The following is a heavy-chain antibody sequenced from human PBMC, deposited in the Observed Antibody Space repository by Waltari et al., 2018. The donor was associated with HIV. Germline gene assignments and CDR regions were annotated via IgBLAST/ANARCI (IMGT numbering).Heavy chain of an antibody. CDR1: AFTFDVYA. V-gene: IGHV3-43D*03. Sequence: EVQLVESGGVVVQPGGSLRPSCAASAFTFDVYAMHWVRQAPGKGLEWVSLISWDGGSTYYADSVKGRFTISRDNSKNSLYLQMNSLRAEDTALYYCSTYGDSEAFDIWGQGTMVTVSS. CDR2: ISWDGGST. J-gene: IGHJ3*02. CDR3: STYGDSEAFDI. D-gene: IGHD4-17*01.